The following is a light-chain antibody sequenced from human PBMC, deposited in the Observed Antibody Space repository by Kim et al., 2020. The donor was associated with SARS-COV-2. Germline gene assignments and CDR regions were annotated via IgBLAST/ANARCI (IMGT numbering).Light chain of an antibody. CDR3: ASYAGSGNWV. CDR2: EVS. J-gene: IGLJ3*02. Sequence: GQSVTISCTGTSSDVGGYNHVSWYQQHPDKAPKLMIYEVSKRPSGVPDRFSASKSGNTASLTVSGLQAEDEADYYCASYAGSGNWVFGGGTQLTVL. V-gene: IGLV2-8*01. CDR1: SSDVGGYNH.